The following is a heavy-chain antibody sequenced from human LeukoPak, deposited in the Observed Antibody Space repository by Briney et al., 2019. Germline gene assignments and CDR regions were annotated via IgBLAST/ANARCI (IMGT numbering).Heavy chain of an antibody. D-gene: IGHD6-25*01. Sequence: GGSLRLSCAASGFTFSNAWMSWVRQAPGKGLEWVGRIRSKTDGWTTDYAAPVKGRFTISRDDSKNTLYLQMNSLETEDTAVYFCTTYRAAADWGQGTLVTVSS. CDR2: IRSKTDGWTT. CDR3: TTYRAAAD. CDR1: GFTFSNAW. V-gene: IGHV3-15*01. J-gene: IGHJ4*02.